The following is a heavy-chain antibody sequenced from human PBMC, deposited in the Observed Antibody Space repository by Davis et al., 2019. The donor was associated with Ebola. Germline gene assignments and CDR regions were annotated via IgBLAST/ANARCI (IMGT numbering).Heavy chain of an antibody. CDR2: IYYTGSA. J-gene: IGHJ4*02. D-gene: IGHD3-10*01. CDR1: GVSISRHY. Sequence: PSETLSLTCTVSGVSISRHYWSWIRQPPGKRLEWIGSIYYTGSANYNSSLNSRVTISVDTSTNQFSLRLSSVTAADTAMYYCSERGSSVWGQGTLVTVSS. CDR3: SERGSSV. V-gene: IGHV4-59*11.